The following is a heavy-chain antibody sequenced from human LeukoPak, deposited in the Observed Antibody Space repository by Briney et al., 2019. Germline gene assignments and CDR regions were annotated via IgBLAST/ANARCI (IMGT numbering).Heavy chain of an antibody. D-gene: IGHD3-10*01. V-gene: IGHV3-9*01. CDR2: ISWNSGSI. CDR1: GFTFDDYA. J-gene: IGHJ4*02. Sequence: GGSLRLSCAASGFTFDDYAMHWVRQAPGKGLEWVSGISWNSGSIGYADSVKGRFIISRDNAKNSLHLQMNSLRAEDTALYYCAKHTLAAVWFGAFDSWGQGTLVTVSS. CDR3: AKHTLAAVWFGAFDS.